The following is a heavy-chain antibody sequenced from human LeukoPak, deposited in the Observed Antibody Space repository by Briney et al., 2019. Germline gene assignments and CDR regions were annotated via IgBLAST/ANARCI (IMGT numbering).Heavy chain of an antibody. CDR2: IYYSGST. Sequence: PSETLSLTCTVSGVSISNKYWSWIRQPPGKGLEWIGYIYYSGSTNYNPSLKSRVTILVDTSKNQFSLKLSSVTAADTAVYYCARHRYSYGLDWFDPWGQGTLVTVSS. J-gene: IGHJ5*02. V-gene: IGHV4-59*08. D-gene: IGHD5-18*01. CDR3: ARHRYSYGLDWFDP. CDR1: GVSISNKY.